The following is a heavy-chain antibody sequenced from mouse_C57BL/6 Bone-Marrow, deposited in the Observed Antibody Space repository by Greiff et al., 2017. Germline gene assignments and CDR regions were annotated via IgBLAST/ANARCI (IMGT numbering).Heavy chain of an antibody. Sequence: EVQLQQSGAELVKPGASVKLSCTASGFNIKDYYMHWVKQRTEQGLEWIGRIDPEDGETKYAPNFQGKATITADTSSNTAYLQLISLKSEYTAVYYCARSYYPDYWGQGTTLTVSS. J-gene: IGHJ2*01. CDR1: GFNIKDYY. CDR3: ARSYYPDY. V-gene: IGHV14-2*01. CDR2: IDPEDGET.